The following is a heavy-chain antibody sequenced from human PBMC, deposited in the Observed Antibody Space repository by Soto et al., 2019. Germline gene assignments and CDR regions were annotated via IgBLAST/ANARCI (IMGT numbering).Heavy chain of an antibody. D-gene: IGHD3-22*01. Sequence: GGSLRLSCAASGFTFSSYGMHWVRQAPGKGLEWVAVIWYDGSNKYYADSVKGRFTISRDNSKNTLYLQMNSLRAEDTAVYYCASHYYYDSRGYLDYCGQGTLVTVSS. CDR2: IWYDGSNK. CDR3: ASHYYYDSRGYLDY. V-gene: IGHV3-33*01. J-gene: IGHJ4*02. CDR1: GFTFSSYG.